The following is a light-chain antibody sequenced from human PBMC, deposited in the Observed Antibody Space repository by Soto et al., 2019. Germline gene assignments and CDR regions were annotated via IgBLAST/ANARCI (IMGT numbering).Light chain of an antibody. J-gene: IGKJ5*01. CDR1: QRVLYSSNNKNY. CDR2: WAS. V-gene: IGKV4-1*01. Sequence: DIVMTQSPASLAVSLGERATINCKSRQRVLYSSNNKNYLAWYQQKPGQPPKLLIYWASTRESGVPDRFSGSGSGTDFTLTISSLQAEDVAVYYCQQYYSTPITFGQGTRLEI. CDR3: QQYYSTPIT.